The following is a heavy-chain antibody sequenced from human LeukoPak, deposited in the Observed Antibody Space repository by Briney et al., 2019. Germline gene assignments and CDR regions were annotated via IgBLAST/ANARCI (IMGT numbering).Heavy chain of an antibody. CDR3: ARSVYSSGGDY. V-gene: IGHV1-46*01. CDR1: GYTFTSNY. D-gene: IGHD6-19*01. CDR2: IYPRDGST. Sequence: ASVKVSCKASGYTFTSNYIHWVRQAPGQGLEWMGMIYPRDGSTSYAQKLQGRVTMTTDTSTSTAYMELRSLRSDDTAVYYCARSVYSSGGDYWGQGTLVTVSS. J-gene: IGHJ4*02.